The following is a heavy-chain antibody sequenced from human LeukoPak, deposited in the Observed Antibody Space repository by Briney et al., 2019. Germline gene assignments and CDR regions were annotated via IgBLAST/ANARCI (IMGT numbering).Heavy chain of an antibody. J-gene: IGHJ4*02. Sequence: ASVKASCKASGYTFTSYYMHWVRQAPGQGLEWMGIINPSGGSTSYAQKFQGRVTMTRDTSISTAYMELSRLRSDDTAVYYCAGYYDSSGWVYWGQGTLVTVSS. CDR1: GYTFTSYY. CDR3: AGYYDSSGWVY. V-gene: IGHV1-46*01. CDR2: INPSGGST. D-gene: IGHD3-22*01.